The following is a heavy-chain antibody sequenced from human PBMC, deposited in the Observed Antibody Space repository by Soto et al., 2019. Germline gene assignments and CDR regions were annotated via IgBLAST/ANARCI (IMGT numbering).Heavy chain of an antibody. V-gene: IGHV1-69*13. D-gene: IGHD2-2*01. J-gene: IGHJ6*02. CDR1: GGTFSSYA. CDR2: IIPIFGTA. Sequence: ASVKVSCKASGGTFSSYAISWVRQAPGQGLEWMGGIIPIFGTANYAQKFQGRVTITADESTSAAYMELSSLRSEDTAVYYCARHVPAAGYYYGMDVWGQGTTVTVSS. CDR3: ARHVPAAGYYYGMDV.